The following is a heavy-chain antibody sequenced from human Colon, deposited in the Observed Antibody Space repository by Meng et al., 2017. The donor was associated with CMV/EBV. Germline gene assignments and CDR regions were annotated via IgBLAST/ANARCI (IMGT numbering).Heavy chain of an antibody. D-gene: IGHD2-8*02. CDR2: IKTKSTGETR. J-gene: IGHJ4*02. CDR1: EFTISNSY. V-gene: IGHV3-15*01. CDR3: SAGGGHWSIGY. Sequence: EVQLVESGGGLVKPGGYLRLSCAASEFTISNSYMSWVRQASGKGLEWIGRIKTKSTGETRDYAAPVKGRFTISRDDSKDTLYLQMNSLKTEDTAVYYCSAGGGHWSIGYWGQGTMVTVSS.